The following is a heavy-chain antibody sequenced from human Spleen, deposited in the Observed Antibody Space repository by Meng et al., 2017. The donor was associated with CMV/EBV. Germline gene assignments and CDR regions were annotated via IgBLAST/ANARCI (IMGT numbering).Heavy chain of an antibody. V-gene: IGHV3-23*01. CDR2: ISGGGGRT. CDR1: GFTFINYA. CDR3: ATVYSGGRTFDY. J-gene: IGHJ4*02. Sequence: CAASGFTFINYAMTWVRQAPGKGLEWVSAISGGGGRTYYADSVKGRFTISRDNSKNTLYVQMNSLRAEDTAVYYCATVYSGGRTFDYWGQGALVTVSS. D-gene: IGHD6-19*01.